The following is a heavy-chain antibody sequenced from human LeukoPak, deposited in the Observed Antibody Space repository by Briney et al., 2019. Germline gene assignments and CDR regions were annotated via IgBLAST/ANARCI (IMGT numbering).Heavy chain of an antibody. CDR2: IYPGDSDT. J-gene: IGHJ4*02. Sequence: GESLQISCKGSGYSFTSYRIGWVRPMPGKGLEWMGIIYPGDSDTRYSPSFQGQVTISADKSISTAYLQWSSLRASDTAMYYCARCTSGWPLDYWGQGTLVTVSS. CDR3: ARCTSGWPLDY. D-gene: IGHD6-19*01. CDR1: GYSFTSYR. V-gene: IGHV5-51*01.